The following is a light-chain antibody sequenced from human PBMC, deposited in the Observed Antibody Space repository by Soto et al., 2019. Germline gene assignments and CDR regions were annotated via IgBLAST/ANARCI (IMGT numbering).Light chain of an antibody. CDR3: GSYSSGSTPYV. V-gene: IGLV2-14*01. J-gene: IGLJ1*01. CDR2: DVS. Sequence: QSALTQPASVSGSPGQSITISCTGTISDVGGFSYVSWYQQHPGKAPKLMIYDVSNRPSGVSYRFSGSKSGNTASLTISGLQAEDAADYYCGSYSSGSTPYVFGTGTKLTVL. CDR1: ISDVGGFSY.